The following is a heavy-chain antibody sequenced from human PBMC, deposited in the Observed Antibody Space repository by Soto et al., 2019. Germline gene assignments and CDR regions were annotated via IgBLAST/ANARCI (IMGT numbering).Heavy chain of an antibody. Sequence: QVQLVQSGAEVKKPGASVKVSCKASAYTFTSYDINWVRQATGQGLEWMGWMNPNSGNTGYAQKFQGRVTMTRNTSISTAYMERSSLRSEDTAVYYCSRGEADCTNGVCYQAIGYWGQGTLVTVSS. J-gene: IGHJ4*02. CDR3: SRGEADCTNGVCYQAIGY. V-gene: IGHV1-8*01. CDR1: AYTFTSYD. D-gene: IGHD2-8*01. CDR2: MNPNSGNT.